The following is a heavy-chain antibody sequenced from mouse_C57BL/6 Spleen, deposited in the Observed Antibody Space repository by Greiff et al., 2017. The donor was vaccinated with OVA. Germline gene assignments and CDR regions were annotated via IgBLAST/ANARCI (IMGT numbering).Heavy chain of an antibody. D-gene: IGHD1-1*01. J-gene: IGHJ4*01. CDR1: GYTFTSYW. Sequence: QVQLQQPGAELVKPGASVKLSCKASGYTFTSYWMQWVKQRPGQGLEWIGEIDPSDSYTNYNQKFKGKATLTVDTSSSTAYMQLSSLTSEDSAVYYCARALYYYGSNYYAMDYWGQGTSVTVSS. CDR2: IDPSDSYT. CDR3: ARALYYYGSNYYAMDY. V-gene: IGHV1-50*01.